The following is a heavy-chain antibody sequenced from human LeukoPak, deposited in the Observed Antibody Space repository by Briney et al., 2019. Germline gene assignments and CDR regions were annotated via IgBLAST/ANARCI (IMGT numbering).Heavy chain of an antibody. D-gene: IGHD3-10*01. CDR1: GFTFSSYS. Sequence: AGGSLRLSCAASGFTFSSYSMNWVRQAPGKGLEWVSSISSSSYIYYADSVKGRFTISRDNSKNTLYLQMNSLRAEDTAVYYCAKAYFSGSNYYYYGMDVWGQGTTVTVSS. J-gene: IGHJ6*02. CDR3: AKAYFSGSNYYYYGMDV. V-gene: IGHV3-21*04. CDR2: ISSSSYI.